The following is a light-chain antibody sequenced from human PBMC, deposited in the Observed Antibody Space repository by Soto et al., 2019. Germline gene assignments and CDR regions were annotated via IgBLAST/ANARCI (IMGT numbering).Light chain of an antibody. CDR2: GAF. CDR1: QSVSGN. CDR3: RQYNNRPRT. Sequence: EVVMTQSLATLSVTPGETAALSCSVSQSVSGNFAWYLQRFGQAPGLLIYGAFASATGISARFSGGRAGTEFTIIIRSLLSEDFVIYYCRQYNNRPRTLGQGTKVDI. J-gene: IGKJ1*01. V-gene: IGKV3-15*01.